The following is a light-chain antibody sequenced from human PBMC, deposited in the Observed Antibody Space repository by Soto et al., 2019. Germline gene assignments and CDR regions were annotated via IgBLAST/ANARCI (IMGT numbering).Light chain of an antibody. V-gene: IGLV2-14*01. CDR3: SSYTSSSTGV. Sequence: QSALTQPASVSGSPGQSITISCTGTSSDVGAYNYVSWYQHHPGKVPKLLIYEVTNRPSGVSDRFSGSKSGNTASLTISGLQAEDEADYYCSSYTSSSTGVFGTGTKLTVL. CDR1: SSDVGAYNY. J-gene: IGLJ1*01. CDR2: EVT.